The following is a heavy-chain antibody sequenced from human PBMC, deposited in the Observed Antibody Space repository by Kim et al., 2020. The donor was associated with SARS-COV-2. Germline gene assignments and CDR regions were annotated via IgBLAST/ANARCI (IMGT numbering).Heavy chain of an antibody. CDR3: AKDYSSGYYLYGMYV. CDR1: GFTFDDYA. V-gene: IGHV3-9*01. J-gene: IGHJ6*02. D-gene: IGHD3-22*01. CDR2: ISWNSGSI. Sequence: GGSLRLSCAASGFTFDDYAMHWVRQAPGKGLEWVSGISWNSGSIGYADSVKGRFTISRDNAKNSLYLQMNSLRAEDTALYYCAKDYSSGYYLYGMYVWGQGTTVTVSS.